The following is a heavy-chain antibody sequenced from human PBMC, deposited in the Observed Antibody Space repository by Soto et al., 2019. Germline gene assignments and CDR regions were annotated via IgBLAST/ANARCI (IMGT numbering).Heavy chain of an antibody. CDR3: ARDFIVVVPAANYYYYYYGMDV. J-gene: IGHJ6*02. Sequence: PGGSLRLSCAASGFTFSSYGMHWVRQAPGKGLEWVAVIWYDGSNKYYADSVKGRFTISRDNSKNTLYLQMNSLRAEDTAVYYCARDFIVVVPAANYYYYYYGMDVWGQGTTVTVSS. D-gene: IGHD2-2*01. V-gene: IGHV3-33*01. CDR2: IWYDGSNK. CDR1: GFTFSSYG.